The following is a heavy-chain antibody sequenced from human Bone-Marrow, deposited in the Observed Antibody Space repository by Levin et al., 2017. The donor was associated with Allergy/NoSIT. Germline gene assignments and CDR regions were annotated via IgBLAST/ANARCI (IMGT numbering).Heavy chain of an antibody. D-gene: IGHD1-1*01. CDR1: GFTFGDYA. CDR2: IRSKTYGGTT. Sequence: GESLKISCTASGFTFGDYAMNWFRQAPGKGLECVGFIRSKTYGGTTEYAASVKGRFTISRDDSKSIAYLQMNSLKTEDTAIYYCTRDQFGHPDLLRTGTQVDYWGQGTLVTVSS. CDR3: TRDQFGHPDLLRTGTQVDY. V-gene: IGHV3-49*03. J-gene: IGHJ4*02.